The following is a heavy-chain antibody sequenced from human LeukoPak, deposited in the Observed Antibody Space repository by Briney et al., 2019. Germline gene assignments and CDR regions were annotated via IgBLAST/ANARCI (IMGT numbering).Heavy chain of an antibody. CDR1: GFTFSDYY. CDR3: TIQLYDFWSGSVDY. V-gene: IGHV3-11*01. CDR2: ISSSGSTI. Sequence: GGSLRLSCAASGFTFSDYYMSWIRQAPGKGLEWVSYISSSGSTIYYADSVKGRFTISRDNAKNSLYLQMNSLRAEDTAVYYCTIQLYDFWSGSVDYWGQGTLVTVSS. J-gene: IGHJ4*02. D-gene: IGHD3-3*01.